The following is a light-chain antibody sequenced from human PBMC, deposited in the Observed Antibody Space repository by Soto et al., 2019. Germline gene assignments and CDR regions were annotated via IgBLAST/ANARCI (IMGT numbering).Light chain of an antibody. Sequence: DIVLTQSPGTLSLSPGERATLSCRASQSVSSNYLAWYQQKPGQAPRLLIYGASSRATGIPDRFSGSGSGTDFTLTISRLEPEDFAVYYCQQYGSSGTFGQGTKVDIK. J-gene: IGKJ1*01. V-gene: IGKV3-20*01. CDR3: QQYGSSGT. CDR2: GAS. CDR1: QSVSSNY.